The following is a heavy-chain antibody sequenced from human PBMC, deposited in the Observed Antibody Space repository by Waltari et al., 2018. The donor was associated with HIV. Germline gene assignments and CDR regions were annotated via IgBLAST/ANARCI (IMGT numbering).Heavy chain of an antibody. D-gene: IGHD3-16*01. J-gene: IGHJ6*02. CDR1: GYTFTSYD. CDR2: MNPNSGNT. CDR3: ARELTAGSTYYYYGMDV. V-gene: IGHV1-8*01. Sequence: QVQLVQSGAEVKKPGASVKVSCKASGYTFTSYDINWVRQATGQGLEWMGWMNPNSGNTGYAQKFQGRVTMTRNTSISTAYMELSSLRSEDTAVYYCARELTAGSTYYYYGMDVWGQGTTVTVSS.